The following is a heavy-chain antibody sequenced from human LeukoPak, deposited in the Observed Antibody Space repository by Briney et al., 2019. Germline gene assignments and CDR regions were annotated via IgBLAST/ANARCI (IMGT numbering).Heavy chain of an antibody. Sequence: PGGSLRLSCAASGFTFSSYAMHWVRQAPGKGLEWVAVISYDGSNKYYADSVKGRFTISRDNSKNTLYLQMNSLRAEDTAVYYCARDRIAAAGGFDYWGRGTLVTVSS. J-gene: IGHJ4*02. D-gene: IGHD6-13*01. V-gene: IGHV3-30*04. CDR3: ARDRIAAAGGFDY. CDR1: GFTFSSYA. CDR2: ISYDGSNK.